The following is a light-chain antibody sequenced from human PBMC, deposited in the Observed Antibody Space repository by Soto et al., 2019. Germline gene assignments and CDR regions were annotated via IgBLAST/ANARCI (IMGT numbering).Light chain of an antibody. V-gene: IGKV3-20*01. CDR2: ETS. J-gene: IGKJ1*01. Sequence: ETVLTQSPATLSLSPVESATLSCRASQSVSAGYFAWYQQKPGQAPRLIIYETSSRMTGIPDRFSGSGSGTDFTLTISRLEPEDFAVYYCQQYGNSPTFGQGTKVDIK. CDR1: QSVSAGY. CDR3: QQYGNSPT.